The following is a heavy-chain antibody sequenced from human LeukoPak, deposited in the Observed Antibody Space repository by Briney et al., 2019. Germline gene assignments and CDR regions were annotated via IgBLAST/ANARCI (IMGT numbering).Heavy chain of an antibody. CDR1: GYTFTGYY. Sequence: ASVKVSCKASGYTFTGYYMHWVRQAPGQGLEWMGWINPNSGGTNYAQKFQGRVTMTRDTSTSTVYMELSSLRSEDTAVYYCARDDGPYSGYDLDYWGQGTLVTVSS. CDR2: INPNSGGT. D-gene: IGHD5-12*01. V-gene: IGHV1-2*02. CDR3: ARDDGPYSGYDLDY. J-gene: IGHJ4*02.